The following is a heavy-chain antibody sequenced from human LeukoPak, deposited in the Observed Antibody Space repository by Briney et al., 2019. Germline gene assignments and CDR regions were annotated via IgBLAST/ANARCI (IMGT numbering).Heavy chain of an antibody. J-gene: IGHJ4*02. V-gene: IGHV3-7*01. Sequence: GGSLRLSCEASGFTFKAYWMSWVRQARGTGLEWVANIQQDGSERKYVDSVKGRFTISRDNARNSLYLEMNSLRAEDTAVYYCARLRYTYGKNFDYWGQGTLVTVSS. CDR3: ARLRYTYGKNFDY. D-gene: IGHD5-18*01. CDR2: IQQDGSER. CDR1: GFTFKAYW.